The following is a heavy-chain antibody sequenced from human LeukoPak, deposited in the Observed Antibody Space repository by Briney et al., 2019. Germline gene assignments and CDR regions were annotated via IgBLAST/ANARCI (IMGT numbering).Heavy chain of an antibody. Sequence: GASVKVSCKASGFTFSSSAVQWVRQARGQRLECIGWLVVGSDIASYAQNFQERVTITRDMSTSTAYMELSSLRSDDTAVYYCARPTATVTTSLKFWGQGNLVTVSS. D-gene: IGHD4-17*01. CDR3: ARPTATVTTSLKF. J-gene: IGHJ4*02. CDR2: LVVGSDIA. CDR1: GFTFSSSA. V-gene: IGHV1-58*01.